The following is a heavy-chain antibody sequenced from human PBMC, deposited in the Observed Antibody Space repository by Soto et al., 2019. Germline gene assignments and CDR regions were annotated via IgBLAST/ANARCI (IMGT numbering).Heavy chain of an antibody. D-gene: IGHD3-16*01. J-gene: IGHJ4*02. CDR2: MDQDGSET. V-gene: IGHV3-7*01. CDR3: VCGGNFFIY. CDR1: GFTVSTYW. Sequence: EVQLVESGGGLVQPGGSLRLSCGASGFTVSTYWMTWVRQPPGKGLEWVANMDQDGSETYYVDSVRGLFTVSRDNDTNSLYLQMNSLRAEDTAVYYCVCGGNFFIYWGQGTLVTVSP.